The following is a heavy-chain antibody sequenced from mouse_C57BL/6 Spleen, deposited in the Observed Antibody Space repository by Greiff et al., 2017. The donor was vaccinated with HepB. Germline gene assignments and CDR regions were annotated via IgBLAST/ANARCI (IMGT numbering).Heavy chain of an antibody. CDR2: IYPGSGST. J-gene: IGHJ2*01. CDR3: ARRGDSSGYLYFDY. V-gene: IGHV1-55*01. CDR1: GYTFTSYW. D-gene: IGHD3-2*02. Sequence: VQLQQPGAELVKPGASVKMSCKASGYTFTSYWITWVKQRPGQGLEWIGDIYPGSGSTNYNEKFKSKATLTVDTSSSTAYMQLSSLTSEDSAVYYCARRGDSSGYLYFDYWGQGTTLTVSS.